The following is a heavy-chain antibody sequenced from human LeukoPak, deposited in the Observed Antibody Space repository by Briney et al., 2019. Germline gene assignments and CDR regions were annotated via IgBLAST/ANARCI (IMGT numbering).Heavy chain of an antibody. V-gene: IGHV4-4*07. Sequence: SETLSLTCTVSGGSISSYYWSWIRQPAGKGLEWIGRICTSGSTNYNPSLKSRVTMSVDTSKNQFSLKLSSVTAADTAVYYCARGDDSSGYYDYWGQGTLVTVSS. CDR3: ARGDDSSGYYDY. CDR2: ICTSGST. D-gene: IGHD3-22*01. J-gene: IGHJ4*02. CDR1: GGSISSYY.